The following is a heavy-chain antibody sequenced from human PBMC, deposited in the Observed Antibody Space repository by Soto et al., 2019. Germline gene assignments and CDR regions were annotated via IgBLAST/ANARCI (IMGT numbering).Heavy chain of an antibody. Sequence: PSETLSLTCTVSGGSISGYYWSWIRQPPGKGLEWIGYIYYSGSTIYDPSLKSRVTISVDTSKNQFSLKLSSVTAADTAVYYCARARYDSSGYYYFDYWGQGTLGTVSA. J-gene: IGHJ4*02. CDR1: GGSISGYY. CDR3: ARARYDSSGYYYFDY. CDR2: IYYSGST. V-gene: IGHV4-59*01. D-gene: IGHD3-22*01.